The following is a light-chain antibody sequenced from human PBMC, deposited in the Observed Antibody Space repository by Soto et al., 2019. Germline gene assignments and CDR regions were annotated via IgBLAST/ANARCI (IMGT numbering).Light chain of an antibody. CDR3: QHHGSSLWT. J-gene: IGKJ1*01. CDR1: QSVSSSY. CDR2: GAS. V-gene: IGKV3-20*01. Sequence: EIVLTQSPGTLSVSPGERATLSCRASQSVSSSYLAWYQQKPGQAPRVLIYGASSRATGIPDRFSGSGSGTDFTLTISRLEPEDFAVYYCQHHGSSLWTFGQGTKVEIK.